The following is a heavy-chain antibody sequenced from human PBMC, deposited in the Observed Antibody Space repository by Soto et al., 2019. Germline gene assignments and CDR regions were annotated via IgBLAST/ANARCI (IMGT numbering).Heavy chain of an antibody. Sequence: QVQLQESGPGLVKPSQTLSLTCTVSGGSINTGDYYWTWIRQPPGKALEWIGYIFYSGNTYQSPCPEYRLEIPMDTSKNQFSPKLSSVTAADTAVYFCARVLRAVRGVIMDWGQGTLVTVSS. CDR1: GGSINTGDYY. D-gene: IGHD3-10*01. J-gene: IGHJ4*02. CDR3: ARVLRAVRGVIMD. CDR2: IFYSGNT. V-gene: IGHV4-30-4*01.